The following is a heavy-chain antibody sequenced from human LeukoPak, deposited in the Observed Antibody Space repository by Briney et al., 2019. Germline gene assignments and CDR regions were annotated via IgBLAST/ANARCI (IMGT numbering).Heavy chain of an antibody. V-gene: IGHV3-23*01. CDR2: IGDDVVST. Sequence: PGGSLRLSCAASGFTFSSHAMSWVRQAPGKGLEWVSAIGDDVVSTYYAESVKGRFTISRDNSKNTLYLQMNSLRAEDTATYYCARDQWELTPHAFDIWGQGTMVTVSS. D-gene: IGHD1-26*01. CDR1: GFTFSSHA. CDR3: ARDQWELTPHAFDI. J-gene: IGHJ3*02.